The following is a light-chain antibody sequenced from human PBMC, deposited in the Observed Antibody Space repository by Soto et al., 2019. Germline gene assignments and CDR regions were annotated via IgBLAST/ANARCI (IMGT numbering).Light chain of an antibody. CDR2: GAY. J-gene: IGKJ1*01. Sequence: EIVMTQSPATLSVSPGERATLSWRASQSVSSNLAWYQQKPGQAPRLLIYGAYRRATGIPDRFSGSGSGTVFTLHITRLEPEDFAVYYCQQYNDWPQTFGQGTKVDI. CDR1: QSVSSN. V-gene: IGKV3D-15*01. CDR3: QQYNDWPQT.